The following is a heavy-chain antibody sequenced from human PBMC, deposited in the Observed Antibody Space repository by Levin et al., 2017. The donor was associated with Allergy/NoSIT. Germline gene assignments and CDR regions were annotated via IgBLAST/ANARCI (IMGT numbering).Heavy chain of an antibody. J-gene: IGHJ5*02. CDR3: ARQINPQGIDT. V-gene: IGHV4-38-2*02. D-gene: IGHD6-13*01. Sequence: SETLSLTCSVSGFSIAYGYYWAWIRQPPGKGLEWIGTVHHSGITYHNPSLKSRVTISVDMSKNQFSLKLRSVTAADTAVYYCARQINPQGIDTWGQGTLVTVSS. CDR2: VHHSGIT. CDR1: GFSIAYGYY.